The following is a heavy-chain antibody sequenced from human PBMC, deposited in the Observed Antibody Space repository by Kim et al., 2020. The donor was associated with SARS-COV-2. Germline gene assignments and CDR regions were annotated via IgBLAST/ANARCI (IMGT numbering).Heavy chain of an antibody. Sequence: GGSLRLSCAASRFTFSNFAMSWVRQAPGKGLEWVSGIFGSGSGTYYADSVKGRFTISRDNSRNTLYLQMNNLSAEATAVYYCARQLHITSVTIYWYFDLWGRGTLVTVSS. CDR2: IFGSGSGT. D-gene: IGHD1-1*01. CDR3: ARQLHITSVTIYWYFDL. CDR1: RFTFSNFA. V-gene: IGHV3-23*01. J-gene: IGHJ2*01.